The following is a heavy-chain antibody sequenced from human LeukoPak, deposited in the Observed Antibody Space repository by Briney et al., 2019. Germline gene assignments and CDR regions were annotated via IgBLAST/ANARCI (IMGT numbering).Heavy chain of an antibody. CDR1: GGTFSSYA. J-gene: IGHJ4*02. CDR3: ASSNCSGFCGDPYFDY. D-gene: IGHD2-15*01. V-gene: IGHV1-69*05. Sequence: SVKVSCKASGGTFSSYAISWVRQAPGQGLEWMGGIISIFGTANYAQKFQGRVTITTDESTSTAYMELSSLRSEDTAVYYCASSNCSGFCGDPYFDYWGQGTLVTVSS. CDR2: IISIFGTA.